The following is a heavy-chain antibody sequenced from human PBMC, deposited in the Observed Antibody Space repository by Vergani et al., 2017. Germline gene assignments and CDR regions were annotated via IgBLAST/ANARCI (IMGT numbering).Heavy chain of an antibody. V-gene: IGHV4-39*02. J-gene: IGHJ5*01. D-gene: IGHD2/OR15-2a*01. CDR2: IYYTGST. CDR3: ARFPNIVGENWFDS. CDR1: GYSISTSNYY. Sequence: QLQLQQSGPGLVKPSETLSLTCTVSGYSISTSNYYWGWIRQPPGKGLEWIGNIYYTGSTYYNPSLKSRVTISVDTSKDHFSLRLSSVTATDTAVYYCARFPNIVGENWFDSWGQGTLVTVSS.